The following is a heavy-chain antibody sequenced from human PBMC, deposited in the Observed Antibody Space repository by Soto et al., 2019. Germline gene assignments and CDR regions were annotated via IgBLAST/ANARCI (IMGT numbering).Heavy chain of an antibody. CDR1: AYTFTTYG. CDR2: ISAYNGDT. V-gene: IGHV1-18*04. Sequence: QVQLVQSGSEVKRPGASVKVSCKTSAYTFTTYGVNWVRQAPGQGLEWMGWISAYNGDTNYAQKLQGRVTMTTDTTTSTAYMELRGLTSDATAMYYCARDPGLVLAGELRGWFDTWGQGTLVTVSS. D-gene: IGHD3-3*02. CDR3: ARDPGLVLAGELRGWFDT. J-gene: IGHJ5*02.